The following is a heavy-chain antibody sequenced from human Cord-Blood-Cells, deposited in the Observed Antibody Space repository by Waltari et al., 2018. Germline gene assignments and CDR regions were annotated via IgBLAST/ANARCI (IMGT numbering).Heavy chain of an antibody. CDR1: GGSISSYY. CDR3: ARDGTLGGYCSSTSCWDAFDI. Sequence: QVQLQESGPGLVKPSETLSLTCTVSGGSISSYYWSWIRQPAGKGLEWIGRIYTSGSTNYNPSLKRRVTMSVDTSKNQFSLKLSSVTAADTAVYYCARDGTLGGYCSSTSCWDAFDIWGQGTMVTVSS. CDR2: IYTSGST. D-gene: IGHD2-2*01. V-gene: IGHV4-4*07. J-gene: IGHJ3*02.